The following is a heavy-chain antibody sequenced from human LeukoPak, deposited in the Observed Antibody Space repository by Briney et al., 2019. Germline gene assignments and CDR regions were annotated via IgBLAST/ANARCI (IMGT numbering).Heavy chain of an antibody. CDR2: IIPIFGTA. D-gene: IGHD4-17*01. V-gene: IGHV1-69*01. CDR1: GGTFSSYA. CDR3: ARVIHDYGDYPFDY. Sequence: VASVKVSCKASGGTFSSYAISWVRQAPGQGLEWMGGIIPIFGTANYAQKFQGRATITADESTSTAYMELSSLRSEDTAVYYCARVIHDYGDYPFDYWGQGTLVTVSS. J-gene: IGHJ4*02.